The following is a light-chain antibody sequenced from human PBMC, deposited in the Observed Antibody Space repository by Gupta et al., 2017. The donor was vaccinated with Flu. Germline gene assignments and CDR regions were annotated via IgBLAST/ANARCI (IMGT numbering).Light chain of an antibody. Sequence: SITIFCTGATTDIDNYKYVSWFQRRPAKAPKLMLFDVSLRPSEVADRFSGSKSANAASLTISGLQAEDEADYYCSSCTSTTPCVFGTGTKVTVL. CDR1: TTDIDNYKY. CDR3: SSCTSTTPCV. J-gene: IGLJ1*01. CDR2: DVS. V-gene: IGLV2-14*03.